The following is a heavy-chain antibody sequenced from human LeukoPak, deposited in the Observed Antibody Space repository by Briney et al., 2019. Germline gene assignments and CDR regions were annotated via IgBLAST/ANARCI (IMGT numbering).Heavy chain of an antibody. CDR3: AREEAMAGTAY. Sequence: SETLSLTCTVSGGSISSGGYYWSWIRQPPGKGLEWIGYIYHSGSTYYNPSLKSRVTISVDRSKNQFSLKLSSVTAADTAVYYCAREEAMAGTAYWGQGTLVTVSS. J-gene: IGHJ4*02. CDR2: IYHSGST. D-gene: IGHD6-19*01. CDR1: GGSISSGGYY. V-gene: IGHV4-30-2*01.